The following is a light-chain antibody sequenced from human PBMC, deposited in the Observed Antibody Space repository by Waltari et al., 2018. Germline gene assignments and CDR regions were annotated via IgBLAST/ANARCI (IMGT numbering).Light chain of an antibody. V-gene: IGKV3-20*01. J-gene: IGKJ4*01. Sequence: EIVLTQSPGTLSLSPGERATLSCRASQTVRTTYLAWYQQKPGQVPTLLIYGASSRATGIPDRFSGSGSGTDFSLTISSLEPEDFAVYYCQQYDISPLTFGGGTKVEIK. CDR3: QQYDISPLT. CDR1: QTVRTTY. CDR2: GAS.